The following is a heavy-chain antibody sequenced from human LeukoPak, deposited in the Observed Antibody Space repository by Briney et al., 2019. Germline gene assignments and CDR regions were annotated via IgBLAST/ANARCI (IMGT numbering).Heavy chain of an antibody. Sequence: SQTLSLTCTVSGGSISSGGYYWSWIRQHPGKGLEWIGYIYYSGSTYYNPPLKSRVTISVDTSKNQFSLRLSSVTATDTAVYYCARHVYYYDSSGYYYYFDDWGQGTLVTVSS. V-gene: IGHV4-31*03. D-gene: IGHD3-22*01. CDR3: ARHVYYYDSSGYYYYFDD. J-gene: IGHJ4*02. CDR1: GGSISSGGYY. CDR2: IYYSGST.